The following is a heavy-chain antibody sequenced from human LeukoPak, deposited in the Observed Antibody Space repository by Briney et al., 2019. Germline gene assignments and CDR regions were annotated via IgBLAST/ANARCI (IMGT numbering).Heavy chain of an antibody. J-gene: IGHJ4*02. Sequence: GRSLRLSCAASGFTLDNYAMHWVRQAPGKGLEWLSIISWNSGYIGYADSVKGRFTISRDNAKKSLDLQMNSLRAEDTASYYCAKVRGTYSSGYFFDYWGQGTLVTVSS. V-gene: IGHV3-9*01. CDR1: GFTLDNYA. CDR2: ISWNSGYI. CDR3: AKVRGTYSSGYFFDY. D-gene: IGHD6-19*01.